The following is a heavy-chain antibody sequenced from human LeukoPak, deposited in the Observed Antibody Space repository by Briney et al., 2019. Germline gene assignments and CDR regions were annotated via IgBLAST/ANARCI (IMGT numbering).Heavy chain of an antibody. Sequence: GGSLRLSCAASGFTFSNYAMSWVRQAPGKGLEWVSAISGSGGNTYYADSVKGRFTISRDNSKTTVFLQINSLRAEDTAVYYWAGGGYCSGSSCYRSLGYWGQGTLVTVSS. J-gene: IGHJ4*02. D-gene: IGHD2-15*01. CDR3: AGGGYCSGSSCYRSLGY. CDR1: GFTFSNYA. V-gene: IGHV3-23*01. CDR2: ISGSGGNT.